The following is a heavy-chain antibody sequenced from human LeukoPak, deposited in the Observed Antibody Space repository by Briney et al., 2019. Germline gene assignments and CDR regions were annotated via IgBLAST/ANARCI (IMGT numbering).Heavy chain of an antibody. V-gene: IGHV3-7*01. D-gene: IGHD3-22*01. CDR1: GFTFSSYW. J-gene: IGHJ4*02. CDR3: AREGIDSSGYYSYFDY. Sequence: PGGSLRLSCAASGFTFSSYWMSRVRQDPGKGLEWVANIKQDGSEKYYVDSVKGRFTISRDNAKNSLYLQMNSLRAEDTAVYYCAREGIDSSGYYSYFDYWGQGTLVTVSS. CDR2: IKQDGSEK.